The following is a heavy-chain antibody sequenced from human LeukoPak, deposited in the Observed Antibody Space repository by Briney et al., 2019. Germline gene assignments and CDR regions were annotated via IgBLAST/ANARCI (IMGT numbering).Heavy chain of an antibody. D-gene: IGHD3-10*01. J-gene: IGHJ4*02. CDR2: ISWNSGSI. V-gene: IGHV3-9*01. CDR1: GFTFDDYA. CDR3: AKDSHDYYGSGSYSSFDY. Sequence: PGGSLRLSCAASGFTFDDYAMHWVRQAPGRGLEWVSGISWNSGSIGYADSVKGRFTISRDNAKNSLYLQMNSLRAEDTALYYCAKDSHDYYGSGSYSSFDYWGQGTLVTVSS.